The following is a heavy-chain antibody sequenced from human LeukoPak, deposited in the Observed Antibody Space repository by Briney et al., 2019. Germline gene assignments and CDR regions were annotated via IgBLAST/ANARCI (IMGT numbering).Heavy chain of an antibody. CDR2: INNNGRDT. J-gene: IGHJ4*02. Sequence: GGSLRLFCGASGFIFSSYHMLWVRQAAGKGLEYVLAINNNGRDTHYAHSVSRRFPISRDNSNNQMFMQMGSLRGEDAVVYYCARDRDGFDYWGQETLVTLS. D-gene: IGHD5-24*01. CDR3: ARDRDGFDY. V-gene: IGHV3-64*01. CDR1: GFIFSSYH.